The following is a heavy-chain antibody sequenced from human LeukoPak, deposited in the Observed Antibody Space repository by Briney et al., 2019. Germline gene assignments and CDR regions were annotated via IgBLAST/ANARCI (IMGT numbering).Heavy chain of an antibody. J-gene: IGHJ3*02. D-gene: IGHD5-24*01. Sequence: PSETLSLTCTVSGGSISSYYWSWIRQPPGKGLEWFGYIYYSGSTNYNPSLKSRVTISVVTSKNQFSLKLSSVTAADTAVYYCARGLLDGYTHPAAFDIWGQGTMVTVSS. CDR2: IYYSGST. V-gene: IGHV4-59*01. CDR3: ARGLLDGYTHPAAFDI. CDR1: GGSISSYY.